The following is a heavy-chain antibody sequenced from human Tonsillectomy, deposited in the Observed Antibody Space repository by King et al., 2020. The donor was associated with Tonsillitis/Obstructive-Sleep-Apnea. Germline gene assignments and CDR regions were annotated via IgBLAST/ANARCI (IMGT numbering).Heavy chain of an antibody. V-gene: IGHV4-59*08. J-gene: IGHJ6*03. CDR1: GGSISSYY. CDR3: ASLYGDYSSYYYSMDV. D-gene: IGHD4-17*01. CDR2: IYYSGST. Sequence: QLQESGPGLVKPSETLSLTCTVSGGSISSYYWSWIRQPPGKGLEWIGYIYYSGSTKYNPSLKSRVTISVDTSKNQFSLKLSSVTAADTAVYYCASLYGDYSSYYYSMDVWGKGTTVTVSS.